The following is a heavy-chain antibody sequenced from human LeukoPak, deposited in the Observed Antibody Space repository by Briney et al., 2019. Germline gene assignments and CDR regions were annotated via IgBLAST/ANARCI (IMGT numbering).Heavy chain of an antibody. CDR1: GGTFSSYA. D-gene: IGHD6-13*01. CDR2: IIPIFGTA. Sequence: SVKVSCKASGGTFSSYAISWVRQAPGQGLEWMGRIIPIFGTANYAQKLQGRVTITTEESTSTAYMELSSLRSEDTAVYYCVRAAEASSWYSGSYYYYYMDVWGKGTTVTVSS. J-gene: IGHJ6*03. V-gene: IGHV1-69*05. CDR3: VRAAEASSWYSGSYYYYYMDV.